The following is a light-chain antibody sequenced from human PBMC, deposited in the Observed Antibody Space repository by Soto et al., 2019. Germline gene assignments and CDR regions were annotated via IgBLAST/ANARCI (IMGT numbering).Light chain of an antibody. CDR3: QQSYSTPPIT. V-gene: IGKV3-20*01. CDR1: QSVNSNF. J-gene: IGKJ5*01. Sequence: EIVLTQSPGTLSLSPGDRATLSCRASQSVNSNFLAWYQQKPGQAPRLLIYGASSRATGIPARFSGSGSGTDFTLTISSLQPEDFATYYCQQSYSTPPITFGQGTRLEIK. CDR2: GAS.